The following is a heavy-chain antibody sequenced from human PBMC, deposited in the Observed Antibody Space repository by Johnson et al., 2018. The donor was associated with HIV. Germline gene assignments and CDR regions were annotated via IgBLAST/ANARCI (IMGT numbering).Heavy chain of an antibody. J-gene: IGHJ3*01. Sequence: QVQLVESGGGVVQPGRSLRLSCAASGFTFSDYYMSWIRQAPGKGLEWVSYISSSGSTIYYADSVKGRFTISRDNSKNTLYLQMNSLRAEDTAVYYCARGRPRWEALRGGAFGPWGQGTMVTVSS. CDR1: GFTFSDYY. CDR3: ARGRPRWEALRGGAFGP. D-gene: IGHD1-26*01. V-gene: IGHV3-11*04. CDR2: ISSSGSTI.